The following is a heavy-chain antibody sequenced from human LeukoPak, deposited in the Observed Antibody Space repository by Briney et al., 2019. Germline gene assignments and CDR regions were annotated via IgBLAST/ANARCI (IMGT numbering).Heavy chain of an antibody. D-gene: IGHD3-10*01. V-gene: IGHV1-2*02. CDR1: GYTFTGYY. Sequence: ASVKVSCKASGYTFTGYYMHWVRQAPGQGLEWMGWINPNSGGTNYAQKFQGRVTITADKSTSTAYMELSSLRSEDTAVYYCARDIYGSGSYSPFDYWGQGTLVAVSS. CDR3: ARDIYGSGSYSPFDY. CDR2: INPNSGGT. J-gene: IGHJ4*02.